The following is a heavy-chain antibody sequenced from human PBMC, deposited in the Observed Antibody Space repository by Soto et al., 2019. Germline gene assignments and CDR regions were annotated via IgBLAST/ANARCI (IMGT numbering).Heavy chain of an antibody. V-gene: IGHV4-31*03. J-gene: IGHJ3*02. D-gene: IGHD3-22*01. CDR2: IYYSGST. CDR1: GGSISSGGYY. CDR3: ARDSSEVAFDI. Sequence: PSETPSLTCTVSGGSISSGGYYWSWIRQHPGKGLEWIGYIYYSGSTYYNPSLKSRVTISVDTSKNQFSLKLSSVTAADTAVYYCARDSSEVAFDIWGQGTMVTVSS.